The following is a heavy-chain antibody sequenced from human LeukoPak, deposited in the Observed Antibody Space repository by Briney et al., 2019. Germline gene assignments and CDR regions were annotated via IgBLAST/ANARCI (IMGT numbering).Heavy chain of an antibody. Sequence: GGSLRFSCAASGFTFSSHGMPWVRQAPGKGLQWVAVIWNDGSNKYYADSVKGRFTISRDNSKNTLYLQMSSLRAEDTAVYYCARDRAYCTNGVCYAPIDYWGQGTLVTVSS. CDR2: IWNDGSNK. V-gene: IGHV3-33*01. CDR3: ARDRAYCTNGVCYAPIDY. CDR1: GFTFSSHG. D-gene: IGHD2-8*01. J-gene: IGHJ4*02.